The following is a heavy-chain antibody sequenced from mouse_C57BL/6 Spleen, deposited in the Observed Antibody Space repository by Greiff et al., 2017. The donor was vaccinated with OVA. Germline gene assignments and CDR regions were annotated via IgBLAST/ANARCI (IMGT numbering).Heavy chain of an antibody. CDR3: ARGITTVVAKPYFDY. Sequence: QVQLKQSGAELMKPGASVKLSCKATGYTFTGYWIEWVKQRPGHGLEWIGEILPGSGSTNYNEKFKGKATFTADTSSNTAYMQLSSLTTEDSAIYYCARGITTVVAKPYFDYWGQGTTLTVSS. D-gene: IGHD1-1*01. CDR2: ILPGSGST. V-gene: IGHV1-9*01. CDR1: GYTFTGYW. J-gene: IGHJ2*01.